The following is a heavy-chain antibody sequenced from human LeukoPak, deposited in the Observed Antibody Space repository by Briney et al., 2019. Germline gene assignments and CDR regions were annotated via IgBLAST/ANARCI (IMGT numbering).Heavy chain of an antibody. CDR2: MNPTSGNT. V-gene: IGHV1-8*01. D-gene: IGHD3-10*01. Sequence: GASVKVSCKASGYTFTSYDINWVRQATGQGLEWMGWMNPTSGNTGYAQRFQGRVTMTRNTSISTAYMELSSLRSEDTAVYYCARFGGTENLWFGELQDYYYYGMDVWGQGTTVTVSS. CDR1: GYTFTSYD. CDR3: ARFGGTENLWFGELQDYYYYGMDV. J-gene: IGHJ6*02.